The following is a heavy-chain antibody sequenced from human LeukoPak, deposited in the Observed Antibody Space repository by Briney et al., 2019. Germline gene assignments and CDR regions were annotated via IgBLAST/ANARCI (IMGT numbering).Heavy chain of an antibody. CDR3: ARRIAAPGHDAFDL. CDR1: GYTFTDSY. D-gene: IGHD6-13*01. J-gene: IGHJ3*01. V-gene: IGHV1-2*02. Sequence: ASVKVSCKASGYTFTDSYMHWVRQAPGQGLEWMGWINPNSGDTNYAQNFQGRVTMTRDTSISTAYMELNRLRSDDTVVYYCARRIAAPGHDAFDLWGQGTMVTVSS. CDR2: INPNSGDT.